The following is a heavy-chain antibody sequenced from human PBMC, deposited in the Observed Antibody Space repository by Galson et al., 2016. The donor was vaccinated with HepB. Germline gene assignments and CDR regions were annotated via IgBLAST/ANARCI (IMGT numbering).Heavy chain of an antibody. J-gene: IGHJ4*02. CDR1: GDSISRTNW. D-gene: IGHD6-13*01. CDR2: IYHSGNS. CDR3: ARSYSTSLYIYLDY. Sequence: SETLSLTCAVSGDSISRTNWWSWVRQPPGKGLEWIGEIYHSGNSNYNPSLKSRVTISLDKSKNQFSLKPSSVTAADTAVYYCARSYSTSLYIYLDYWGQGTLVTVSS. V-gene: IGHV4-4*02.